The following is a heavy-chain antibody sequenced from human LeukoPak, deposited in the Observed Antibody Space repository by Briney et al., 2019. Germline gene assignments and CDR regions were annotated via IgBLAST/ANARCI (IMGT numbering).Heavy chain of an antibody. CDR1: GFTFSSYA. CDR2: ISSNGGST. V-gene: IGHV3-64*01. J-gene: IGHJ4*02. D-gene: IGHD6-13*01. CDR3: AKGLNIAATGHDY. Sequence: QPGGSLRLSCAASGFTFSSYAMHWVRQAPGKGLEYVSAISSNGGSTYYANSVKGRFTISRDNSKNTLYLQMNSLRAEDTAIYYCAKGLNIAATGHDYWGQGTLVTVSS.